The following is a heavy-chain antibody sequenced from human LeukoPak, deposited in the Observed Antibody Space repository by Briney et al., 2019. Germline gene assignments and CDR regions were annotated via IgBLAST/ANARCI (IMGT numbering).Heavy chain of an antibody. J-gene: IGHJ3*02. CDR3: AREPGDSSGYYVLGAFDI. CDR1: RYSISSGYY. D-gene: IGHD3-22*01. Sequence: SETLSLTCSVSRYSISSGYYWAWIRQPPGKGLEWIGSIYHSGSTNYNPSLKSRVTISVDTSKNQFSLKLSSVTAADTAVYYCAREPGDSSGYYVLGAFDIWGQGTMVTVSS. CDR2: IYHSGST. V-gene: IGHV4-38-2*02.